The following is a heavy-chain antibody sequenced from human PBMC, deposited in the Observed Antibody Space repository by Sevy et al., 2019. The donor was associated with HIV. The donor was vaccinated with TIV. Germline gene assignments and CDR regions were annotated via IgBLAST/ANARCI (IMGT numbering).Heavy chain of an antibody. D-gene: IGHD3-22*01. Sequence: GGSLRLSCLASGFTFSKNWMSWVRQAPGKGLEWVGRIKSKTEGGTTDYAAPVKGRFTILRDDSKNTLYLQMNSLKTEDTAVYYCPTESIEGNYYDSSGFYDFYYYGMDVWGQGTTVTVSS. V-gene: IGHV3-15*01. CDR1: GFTFSKNW. CDR3: PTESIEGNYYDSSGFYDFYYYGMDV. CDR2: IKSKTEGGTT. J-gene: IGHJ6*02.